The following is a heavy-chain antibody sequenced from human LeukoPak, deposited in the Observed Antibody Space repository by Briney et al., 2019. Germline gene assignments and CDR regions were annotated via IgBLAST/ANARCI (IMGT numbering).Heavy chain of an antibody. CDR3: ARTAARRFDY. CDR2: INPTGGST. J-gene: IGHJ4*02. Sequence: GASVKDSCKASGYTFPSYFMHWVRPAPGQGLEWMGIINPTGGSTPYAQKFQGRVTMTRDTSTSTVYMELSSLGSDDTAVYYCARTAARRFDYWGQGTLVTVSS. CDR1: GYTFPSYF. D-gene: IGHD6-6*01. V-gene: IGHV1-46*01.